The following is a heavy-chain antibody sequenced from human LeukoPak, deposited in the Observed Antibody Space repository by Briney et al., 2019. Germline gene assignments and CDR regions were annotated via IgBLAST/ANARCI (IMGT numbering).Heavy chain of an antibody. D-gene: IGHD3-16*01. CDR1: GGSISSSTYY. V-gene: IGHV4-39*01. CDR2: IYYSGTT. Sequence: PSETLSLTCTVSGGSISSSTYYWGWIRRPPGKGLEWIGSIYYSGTTYYNPSLKSRLTVSVDTSKDQLSLKLSSVTAADTAVYYCVRGSTLRHYQYWGQGTLVTVSS. J-gene: IGHJ4*02. CDR3: VRGSTLRHYQY.